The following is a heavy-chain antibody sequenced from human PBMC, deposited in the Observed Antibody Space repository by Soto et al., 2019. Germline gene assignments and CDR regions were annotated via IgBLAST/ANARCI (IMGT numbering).Heavy chain of an antibody. V-gene: IGHV3-33*01. CDR3: ARGRGSGIYYNIGY. J-gene: IGHJ4*02. D-gene: IGHD3-10*01. Sequence: QVQLVESGGGVVQPGRSLRLSCVASGFTFSNYGFHWVRQAPGKGLEWVAVIWSDGNTEYYADSVKGRFTISRDNSKNTLYLEMNSLKDEDTAMYYCARGRGSGIYYNIGYWGQGTLVSVSS. CDR2: IWSDGNTE. CDR1: GFTFSNYG.